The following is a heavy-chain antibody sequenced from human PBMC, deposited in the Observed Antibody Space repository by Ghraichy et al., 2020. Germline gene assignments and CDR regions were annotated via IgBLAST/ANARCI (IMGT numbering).Heavy chain of an antibody. CDR2: IWYDGSNK. CDR3: ARVRGKGIAAAGRYLDY. CDR1: GFTFSSYG. Sequence: GESLNISCAASGFTFSSYGMHWVRQAPGKGLEWVAVIWYDGSNKYYADSVKGRFTISRDNSKNTLYLQMNSLRAEDTAVYYCARVRGKGIAAAGRYLDYWGQGTLVTVSS. D-gene: IGHD6-13*01. J-gene: IGHJ4*02. V-gene: IGHV3-33*01.